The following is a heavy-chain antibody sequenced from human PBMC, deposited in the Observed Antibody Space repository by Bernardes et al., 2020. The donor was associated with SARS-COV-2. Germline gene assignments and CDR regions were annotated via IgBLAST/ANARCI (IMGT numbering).Heavy chain of an antibody. D-gene: IGHD6-19*01. Sequence: GSLRLSCAASGFTFSSYWMHWVRQAPGKGLVWVSRINSDGSSTSYADSVKGRFTFSRDNAKNTLYLQMNSLRAEDTAVYYCARDGQLRHSSGWSNFDYWGQGTLVTVSS. CDR3: ARDGQLRHSSGWSNFDY. CDR2: INSDGSST. V-gene: IGHV3-74*01. J-gene: IGHJ4*02. CDR1: GFTFSSYW.